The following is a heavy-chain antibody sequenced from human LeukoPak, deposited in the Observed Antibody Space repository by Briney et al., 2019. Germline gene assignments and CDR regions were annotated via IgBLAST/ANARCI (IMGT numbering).Heavy chain of an antibody. Sequence: SETLSLTCSVYGGSFSGYYWNWIRQPPGEGLGWIGDINHSGNTNYNPSLKSRVTISVDTSKNQFSLKLKSVTAADTAVYYCATQGEAARREFDYWGQGTLVTVSS. V-gene: IGHV4-34*01. J-gene: IGHJ4*02. CDR2: INHSGNT. D-gene: IGHD6-6*01. CDR1: GGSFSGYY. CDR3: ATQGEAARREFDY.